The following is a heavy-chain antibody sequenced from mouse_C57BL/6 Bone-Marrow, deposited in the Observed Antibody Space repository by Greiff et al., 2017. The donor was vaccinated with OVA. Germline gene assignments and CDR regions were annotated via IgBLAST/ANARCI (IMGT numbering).Heavy chain of an antibody. V-gene: IGHV1-76*01. Sequence: VQLQQSGAELVRPGASVKLSCKASGYTFTDCYINWLKQRPGPGLEWIARIYPGSGNTYYNEKFKGKATLTAEKSSSTAYMQLSSLTSEDSAVYFCARQLGRDYYARDYWGQGTSVTVSS. D-gene: IGHD4-1*02. CDR1: GYTFTDCY. CDR2: IYPGSGNT. J-gene: IGHJ4*01. CDR3: ARQLGRDYYARDY.